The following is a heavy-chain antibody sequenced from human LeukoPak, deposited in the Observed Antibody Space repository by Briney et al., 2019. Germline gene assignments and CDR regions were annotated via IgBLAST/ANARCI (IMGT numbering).Heavy chain of an antibody. D-gene: IGHD5-24*01. CDR3: ARDGDGYNFDY. J-gene: IGHJ4*02. CDR1: GYTFTSYA. V-gene: IGHV1-3*01. CDR2: INAGNGNT. Sequence: ASVKVSCKASGYTFTSYAMHWVRQAPGQRLEWMGWINAGNGNTKFSQKFQGRVTITRDTSATTAYMELSSPRSEDTAVYYCARDGDGYNFDYWGQGTLVSVSS.